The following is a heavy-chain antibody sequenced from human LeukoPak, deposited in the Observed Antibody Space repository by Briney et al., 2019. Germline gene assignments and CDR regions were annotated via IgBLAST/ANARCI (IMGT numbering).Heavy chain of an antibody. Sequence: SQTLSLTCTVSGGSISSGDYYWSWIRQPPGKGLEWIGYIYYSGSTYYNPSLKSRVTMSVDTSKNQFSLTMSSVTAADTAVYYCASNYGSGSYHYFDYWGQGTLVTVSS. CDR2: IYYSGST. J-gene: IGHJ4*02. D-gene: IGHD3-10*01. CDR1: GGSISSGDYY. CDR3: ASNYGSGSYHYFDY. V-gene: IGHV4-30-4*01.